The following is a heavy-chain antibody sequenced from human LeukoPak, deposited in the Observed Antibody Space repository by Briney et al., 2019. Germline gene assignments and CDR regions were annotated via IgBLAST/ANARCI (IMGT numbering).Heavy chain of an antibody. CDR2: MFYSGSP. CDR3: TTIKRGNIFGYFDF. V-gene: IGHV4-59*08. Sequence: PSETLSLTCTVSGGSFSSYYWSWIRQPPGKGLEWIGYMFYSGSPSHNPSLKSRVTISVDTSKNQLSLKLTSVTAADTAVYYCTTIKRGNIFGYFDFWGQGILVTVSS. D-gene: IGHD5-18*01. J-gene: IGHJ4*02. CDR1: GGSFSSYY.